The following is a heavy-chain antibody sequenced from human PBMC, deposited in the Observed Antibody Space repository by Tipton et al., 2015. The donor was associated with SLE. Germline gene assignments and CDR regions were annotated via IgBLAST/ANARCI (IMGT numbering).Heavy chain of an antibody. CDR1: GGSFSGYY. V-gene: IGHV4-34*01. CDR2: INHSGST. J-gene: IGHJ5*02. D-gene: IGHD6-13*01. CDR3: ARRDGYSSIWNWFDP. Sequence: GLVKLSETLSLTCAVYGGSFSGYYWSWIRQPPGKGLEWIGEINHSGSTNYNPSLKSRVTISVDTSKNQFSLKVSSVTAADTAVYYCARRDGYSSIWNWFDPWGQGTLVTVSS.